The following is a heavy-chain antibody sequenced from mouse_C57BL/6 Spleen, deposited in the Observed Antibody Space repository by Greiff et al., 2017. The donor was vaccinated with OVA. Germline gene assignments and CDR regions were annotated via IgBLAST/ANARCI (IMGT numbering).Heavy chain of an antibody. J-gene: IGHJ3*01. V-gene: IGHV1-26*01. CDR2: INPNNGGT. CDR3: AKSGQLRLAWFAY. CDR1: GYTFTDYY. Sequence: EVQLHQSGPELVKPGASVKISCKASGYTFTDYYMNWVKPSHGKSLEWIGDINPNNGGTSYNQKFKGKATLTVDKSSSTAYMELLSLTSEDSAVYYRAKSGQLRLAWFAYWGQGTLVTVSA. D-gene: IGHD3-2*02.